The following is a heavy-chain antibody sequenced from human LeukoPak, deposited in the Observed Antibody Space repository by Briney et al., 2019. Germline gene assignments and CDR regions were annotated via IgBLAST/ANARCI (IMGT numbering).Heavy chain of an antibody. CDR2: IYYSGST. CDR3: ARRGYFDGRGLDH. CDR1: HGSINSYY. V-gene: IGHV4-59*01. Sequence: SETLSLTFTVSHGSINSYYWSWIQQPPGKGRGRIEYIYYSGSTNYNASLKSRVTISLDASKNQLYLKLSSVTAADTAVYFCARRGYFDGRGLDHWGQGTLVTVSS. J-gene: IGHJ4*02. D-gene: IGHD3-22*01.